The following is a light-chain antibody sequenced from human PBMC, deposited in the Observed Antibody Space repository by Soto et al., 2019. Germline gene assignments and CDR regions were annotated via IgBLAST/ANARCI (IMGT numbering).Light chain of an antibody. CDR1: QSVSSY. V-gene: IGKV3-11*01. Sequence: EVVLTQSPATLSLSPGDRATLSCRASQSVSSYLAWYQQKPGQAPRLLIYDASNRAAGIPARFSGSGSGTDFTLTISSLEPEDFAVYYCQQYNNWPPFTFGQGTRLEI. CDR2: DAS. CDR3: QQYNNWPPFT. J-gene: IGKJ5*01.